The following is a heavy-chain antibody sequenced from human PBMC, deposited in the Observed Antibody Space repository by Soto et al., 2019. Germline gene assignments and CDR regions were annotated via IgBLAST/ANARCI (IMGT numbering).Heavy chain of an antibody. J-gene: IGHJ4*02. CDR2: IKQDGSEK. D-gene: IGHD2-15*01. CDR3: ARVLGLTSSTRWWISSPTYFDY. CDR1: GFTFSSYW. Sequence: GGSLRLSCAASGFTFSSYWMSWVRQAPGKGLEWVANIKQDGSEKYYVDSVKGRFTISRDNAKNSLYLQMNSLRAEDTAVYYCARVLGLTSSTRWWISSPTYFDYWGQGT. V-gene: IGHV3-7*03.